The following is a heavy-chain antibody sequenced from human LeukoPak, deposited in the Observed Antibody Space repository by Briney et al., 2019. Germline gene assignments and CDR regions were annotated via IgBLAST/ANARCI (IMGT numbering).Heavy chain of an antibody. Sequence: ASVKVSYKASGYTFTGYYMHWVRQAPGQGLEWMGWINPNSGGTNYAQKFQGWVTMTRDTSISTAYMELSRLRSDDTAVYYCARSVSVVVVDYWGQGTLVTVSS. D-gene: IGHD2-21*01. CDR2: INPNSGGT. CDR3: ARSVSVVVVDY. CDR1: GYTFTGYY. V-gene: IGHV1-2*04. J-gene: IGHJ4*02.